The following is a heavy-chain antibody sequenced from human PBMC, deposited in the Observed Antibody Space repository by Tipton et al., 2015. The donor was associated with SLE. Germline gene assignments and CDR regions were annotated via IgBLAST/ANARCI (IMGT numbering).Heavy chain of an antibody. CDR2: ISSSSSYI. Sequence: GSLRLSCAASGFTFSSYSMNWVRQAPGKGLEWVSSISSSSSYIYYADSVKGRFTISRDNAKNSVYLQMNSLRAEDTAVYYCASSREDEWELLDAFDIWGQGTMVTVSS. CDR1: GFTFSSYS. J-gene: IGHJ3*02. V-gene: IGHV3-21*01. CDR3: ASSREDEWELLDAFDI. D-gene: IGHD1-26*01.